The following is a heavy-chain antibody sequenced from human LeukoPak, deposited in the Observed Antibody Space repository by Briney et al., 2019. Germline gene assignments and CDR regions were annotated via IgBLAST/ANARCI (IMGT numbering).Heavy chain of an antibody. Sequence: PGGSLRLSCAASGFTFSSYDMHWVRQAPGKGLEWVAFIQYDESTKYYADSLKGRFTISRDNSKNTLYLQMNSLRAEDTAVYYCAKELKPGDYALDYWGQGTLVTVSS. J-gene: IGHJ4*02. CDR1: GFTFSSYD. CDR2: IQYDESTK. CDR3: AKELKPGDYALDY. D-gene: IGHD4-17*01. V-gene: IGHV3-30*02.